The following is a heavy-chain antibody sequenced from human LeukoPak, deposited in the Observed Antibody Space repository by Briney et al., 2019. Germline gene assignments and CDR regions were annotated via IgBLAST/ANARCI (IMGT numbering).Heavy chain of an antibody. Sequence: GRSLRLSCAASGFTFSSYGMHWVRQAPGKGLEWVAVIWDDGSNKYYADSVKGRFTISRDNSKNTLYLQMNSLRAEDTAVYYCAKDRYPYLYSESLSREWGQGTPVTVSS. CDR1: GFTFSSYG. D-gene: IGHD1-26*01. CDR2: IWDDGSNK. CDR3: AKDRYPYLYSESLSRE. J-gene: IGHJ4*02. V-gene: IGHV3-33*06.